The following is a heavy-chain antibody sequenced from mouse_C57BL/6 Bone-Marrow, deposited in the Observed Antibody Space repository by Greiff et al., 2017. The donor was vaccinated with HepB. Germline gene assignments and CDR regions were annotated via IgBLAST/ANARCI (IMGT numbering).Heavy chain of an antibody. Sequence: VHVKQSGAELVRPGASVKLSCTASGFNIKDDYMHWVKQRPEQGLEWIGWIDPENGDTEYDSKFQGTATITADTSSNTASLQLSSLTSEDTAVYYCTRTGPPYYAMDYWGQGTSVTVSS. V-gene: IGHV14-4*01. J-gene: IGHJ4*01. CDR2: IDPENGDT. D-gene: IGHD4-1*01. CDR1: GFNIKDDY. CDR3: TRTGPPYYAMDY.